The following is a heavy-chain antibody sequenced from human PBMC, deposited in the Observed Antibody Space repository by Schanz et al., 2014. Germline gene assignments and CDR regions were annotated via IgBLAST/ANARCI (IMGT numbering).Heavy chain of an antibody. CDR1: GFTFSNFA. D-gene: IGHD4-17*01. Sequence: QVQLVESGGGVVQPGRSLRLSCAASGFTFSNFAMHWVRQAPGKGLEWVTIISHDGSIQYGADSVKGRFTLSRDNSKNTMDLQMNSLRPEDTALYYCAKDPHKDYGGKPQTFDIWGQGTMVTVSS. V-gene: IGHV3-30*04. CDR2: ISHDGSIQ. J-gene: IGHJ3*02. CDR3: AKDPHKDYGGKPQTFDI.